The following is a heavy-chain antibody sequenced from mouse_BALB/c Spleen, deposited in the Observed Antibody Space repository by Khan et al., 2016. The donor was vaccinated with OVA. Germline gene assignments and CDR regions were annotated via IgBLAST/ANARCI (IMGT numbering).Heavy chain of an antibody. V-gene: IGHV2-9*02. CDR2: IWAGGGT. D-gene: IGHD2-3*01. J-gene: IGHJ3*01. CDR3: ARDYDPFAY. CDR1: GFSLTRYG. Sequence: VQLKESGPGLVAPSQSLSITCTVSGFSLTRYGVHWVRQPPGKGLEWLGVIWAGGGTAYNSALMSRLNITKDNSKTQVFLKMNSLQTDDTAMYYCARDYDPFAYWGQGTLVTASA.